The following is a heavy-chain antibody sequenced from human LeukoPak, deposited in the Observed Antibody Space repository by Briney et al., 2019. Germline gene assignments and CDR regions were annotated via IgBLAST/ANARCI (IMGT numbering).Heavy chain of an antibody. D-gene: IGHD1-7*01. V-gene: IGHV1-46*01. CDR3: ARRITGTTWGFDY. CDR2: INPSGGST. CDR1: GYTFPNYY. J-gene: IGHJ4*02. Sequence: ASVKVSCKASGYTFPNYYIHWVRQAPGQGPEWMGIINPSGGSTSYAQKFQGRVTMTRDTSTSTVYMELSSLRSEDTAVYYCARRITGTTWGFDYWGQGTLVTVSS.